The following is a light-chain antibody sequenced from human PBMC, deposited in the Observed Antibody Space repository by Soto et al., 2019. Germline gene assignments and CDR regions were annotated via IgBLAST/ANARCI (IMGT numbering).Light chain of an antibody. Sequence: DIQMTQSPSSLSASVGDRVTITCRASQSISNYLNWYQQKPGKGPKFLIYAASSLQSGVPSRFSGSGSGTDFTLTISSLQPEDFATYYCQQSYSKPRTFGQGTKVEIK. V-gene: IGKV1-39*01. CDR1: QSISNY. CDR3: QQSYSKPRT. CDR2: AAS. J-gene: IGKJ1*01.